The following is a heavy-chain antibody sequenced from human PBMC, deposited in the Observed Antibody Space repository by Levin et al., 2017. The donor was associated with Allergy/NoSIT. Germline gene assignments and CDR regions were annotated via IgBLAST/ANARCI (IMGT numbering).Heavy chain of an antibody. D-gene: IGHD2-15*01. J-gene: IGHJ4*02. CDR2: IHTKTGNP. Sequence: AASVKVSCKASGYTFTSYAMNWVRQAPGQGLEWMGWIHTKTGNPTYAQGFTGRFVFSLDTSVSTAYLQISSLKAEDSAVYYCARARDCSGGSCYSDYWGQGSLVTVSS. V-gene: IGHV7-4-1*02. CDR1: GYTFTSYA. CDR3: ARARDCSGGSCYSDY.